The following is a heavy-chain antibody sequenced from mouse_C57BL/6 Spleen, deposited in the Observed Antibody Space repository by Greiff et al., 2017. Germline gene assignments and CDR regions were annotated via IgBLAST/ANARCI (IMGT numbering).Heavy chain of an antibody. CDR1: GYTFTSYW. CDR2: IYPGSGST. V-gene: IGHV1-55*01. D-gene: IGHD1-1*01. CDR3: ARKDWIMATVVSPCDY. Sequence: VQLQQPGAELVKPGASVKMSCKASGYTFTSYWITWVKQRPGQGLEWIGDIYPGSGSTNYNEKFKSKATLTVDTSSSTAYMQLSSLTSEDSAVYYCARKDWIMATVVSPCDYWGQGTTLTVSS. J-gene: IGHJ2*01.